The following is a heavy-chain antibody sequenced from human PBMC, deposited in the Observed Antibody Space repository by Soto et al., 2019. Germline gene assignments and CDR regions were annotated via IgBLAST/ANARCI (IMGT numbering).Heavy chain of an antibody. Sequence: GGSLRLSCAASGFTFSSYSMNWVRQAPGKGLEWVSYISSSSSTIYYADSVKGRFTISRDNAKNSLYLQMNSLRAEDTAVYYCARDPGPTNIVVVPAAADYWGQGTLVNVSS. J-gene: IGHJ4*02. V-gene: IGHV3-48*01. D-gene: IGHD2-2*01. CDR3: ARDPGPTNIVVVPAAADY. CDR1: GFTFSSYS. CDR2: ISSSSSTI.